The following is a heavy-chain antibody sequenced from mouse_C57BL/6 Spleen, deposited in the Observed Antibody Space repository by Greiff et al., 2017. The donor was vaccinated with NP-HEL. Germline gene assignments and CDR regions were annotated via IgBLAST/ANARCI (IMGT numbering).Heavy chain of an antibody. Sequence: DVKLVESGGGLVKPGGSLKLSCAASGFTFSSYAMSWVRQTPEKRLEWVATISDGGSYTYYPDNVKGRFTISRDNAKNNLYLQMSHLKSEDTAMYYCARAASYGYSFAYWGQGTLVTVSA. CDR2: ISDGGSYT. CDR3: ARAASYGYSFAY. J-gene: IGHJ3*01. V-gene: IGHV5-4*03. CDR1: GFTFSSYA. D-gene: IGHD2-2*01.